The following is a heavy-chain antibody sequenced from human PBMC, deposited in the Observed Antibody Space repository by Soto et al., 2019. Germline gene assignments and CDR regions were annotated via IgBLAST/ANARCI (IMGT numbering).Heavy chain of an antibody. V-gene: IGHV3-7*05. J-gene: IGHJ6*02. CDR1: EFTFNTYW. Sequence: EVQLVESGGGLVQPGGSLRLSCLASEFTFNTYWMNWVRQAPGRGLEWVANIKDDGSEKNYVDSVKGRFTISRDNAKNSLDLQMKSPRGEDTGVYFCARDWGTPGRGSAVGYYYHYGMDVWGQGTTVTVSS. CDR2: IKDDGSEK. D-gene: IGHD6-19*01. CDR3: ARDWGTPGRGSAVGYYYHYGMDV.